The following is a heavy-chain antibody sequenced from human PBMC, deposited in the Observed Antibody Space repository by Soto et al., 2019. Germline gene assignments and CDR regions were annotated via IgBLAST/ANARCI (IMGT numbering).Heavy chain of an antibody. CDR1: GFTFSSYA. Sequence: GGSLRLSCAASGFTFSSYAMHWVRQAPGKGLEWVSSISSSSSYIYYADSVKGRFTISRDNAKNSLYLQMNSLRAEDTAVYYCARERDIVVVPAADDYWGQGTLVTVSS. J-gene: IGHJ4*02. CDR3: ARERDIVVVPAADDY. CDR2: ISSSSSYI. D-gene: IGHD2-2*01. V-gene: IGHV3-21*01.